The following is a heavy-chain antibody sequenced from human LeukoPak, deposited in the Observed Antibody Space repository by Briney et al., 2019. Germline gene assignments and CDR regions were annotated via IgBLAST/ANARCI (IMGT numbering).Heavy chain of an antibody. CDR1: GFTFSSYA. J-gene: IGHJ6*03. CDR3: ARDHDYYDSSGYYYVPGKNYYYYYYMDV. D-gene: IGHD3-22*01. Sequence: PGGSLRLSCAASGFTFSSYAMHWVRQAPGKGLEYVSAISSNGGSTYYANSVKGRFTISRDNSKNTLYLQMGSLRSDDTAVYYCARDHDYYDSSGYYYVPGKNYYYYYYMDVWGKGTTVTVSS. V-gene: IGHV3-64*01. CDR2: ISSNGGST.